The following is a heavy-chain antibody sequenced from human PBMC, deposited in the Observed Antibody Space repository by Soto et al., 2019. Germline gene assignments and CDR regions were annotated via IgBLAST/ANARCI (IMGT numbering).Heavy chain of an antibody. Sequence: SETLSLTCTVSGGSISSGGYYWSWIRQHPGKGLEWIGYIYYSGSTYYNPSLKSRVTISVDTSKNQLSLKLSSVTAPDTAVYYCARQIYDSSGYYYAYWGQGTLVTVSS. V-gene: IGHV4-31*03. J-gene: IGHJ4*02. CDR3: ARQIYDSSGYYYAY. CDR1: GGSISSGGYY. D-gene: IGHD3-22*01. CDR2: IYYSGST.